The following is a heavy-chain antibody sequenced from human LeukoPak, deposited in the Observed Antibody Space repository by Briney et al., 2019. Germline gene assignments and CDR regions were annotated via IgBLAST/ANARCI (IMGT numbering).Heavy chain of an antibody. Sequence: PETLSLTCSVSGGSINRWFWSWIRQPAGKGLEWIGRFESSGRSIYNPSFRSRLTMAVDTSTNQFFLKLPSVTAADTAVYYCATGSGDLDHWGQGTPVIVSS. CDR1: GGSINRWF. J-gene: IGHJ4*02. CDR2: FESSGRS. D-gene: IGHD3-10*01. V-gene: IGHV4-4*07. CDR3: ATGSGDLDH.